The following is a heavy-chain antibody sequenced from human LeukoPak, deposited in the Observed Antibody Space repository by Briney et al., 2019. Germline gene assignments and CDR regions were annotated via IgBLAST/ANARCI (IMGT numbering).Heavy chain of an antibody. V-gene: IGHV4-34*01. CDR1: GGSFSGYY. CDR3: ARGGVATRDPYYCYYYMDV. CDR2: INHSGST. J-gene: IGHJ6*03. Sequence: SETLSLTCAVYGGSFSGYYWSWIRQPPGKGLEWIGEINHSGSTNYNPSHKSPVTISVDTSKNQFSLKLSSVTAADTAVYYCARGGVATRDPYYCYYYMDVWGKGTTVTVSS. D-gene: IGHD5-12*01.